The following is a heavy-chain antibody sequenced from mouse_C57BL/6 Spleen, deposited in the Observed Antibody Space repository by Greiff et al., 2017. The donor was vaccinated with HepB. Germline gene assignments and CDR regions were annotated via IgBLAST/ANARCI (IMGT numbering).Heavy chain of an antibody. CDR2: ISYDGSN. J-gene: IGHJ3*01. Sequence: DVKLQESGPGLVKPSQSLSLTCSVTGCSITSGYYWNWIRQFPGNKLEWMGYISYDGSNNYNPSLKNRISITRDTSKNQFFLKLNSVTTEDTATYDCAREGVYDYDGAWFAYWGQGTLVTVSA. CDR3: AREGVYDYDGAWFAY. D-gene: IGHD2-4*01. V-gene: IGHV3-6*01. CDR1: GCSITSGYY.